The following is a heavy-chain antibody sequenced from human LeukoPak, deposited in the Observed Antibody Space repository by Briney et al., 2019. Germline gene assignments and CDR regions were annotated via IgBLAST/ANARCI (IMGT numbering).Heavy chain of an antibody. V-gene: IGHV3-48*03. CDR2: ISSSGSTI. D-gene: IGHD5-18*01. CDR3: ARGGEDSSMYYFDY. Sequence: PGGSLRLSCAASGFTFSSYEMNWVRQAPGKGLERVSYISSSGSTIYYADSVKGRFTISRDNAKNSLYLQMNSLRAEDTAVYYRARGGEDSSMYYFDYWGQGTLVTVSS. J-gene: IGHJ4*02. CDR1: GFTFSSYE.